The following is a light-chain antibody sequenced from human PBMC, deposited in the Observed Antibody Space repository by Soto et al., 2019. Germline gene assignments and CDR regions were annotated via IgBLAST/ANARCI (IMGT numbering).Light chain of an antibody. CDR3: QQADTFPIT. CDR1: QGISRS. CDR2: AAS. J-gene: IGKJ5*01. Sequence: DIQMTQSPSSVSASVGDRVTISSHASQGISRSLALYEQKPGKAPKLLIYAASSLQSGVPSRFIGSGFGTDFTLTISSLQPEDSAIYYCQQADTFPITFGQGKRLEIK. V-gene: IGKV1D-12*01.